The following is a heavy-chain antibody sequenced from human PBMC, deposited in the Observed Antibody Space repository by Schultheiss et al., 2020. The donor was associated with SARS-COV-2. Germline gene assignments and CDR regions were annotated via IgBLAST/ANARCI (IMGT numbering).Heavy chain of an antibody. D-gene: IGHD3-22*01. CDR2: IFSNDEK. CDR3: ARRQYYYDSSGYYYYYFDY. CDR1: GFSLSTSGVG. J-gene: IGHJ4*02. Sequence: SGPTLVKPTQTLTLTCTFSGFSLSTSGVGVGWIRQPPGKGLEWLAHIFSNDEKSYSTSLKSRLTISKDTSKSQVVLTMTNMDPVDTATYYCARRQYYYDSSGYYYYYFDYWGQGTLVTVSS. V-gene: IGHV2-26*01.